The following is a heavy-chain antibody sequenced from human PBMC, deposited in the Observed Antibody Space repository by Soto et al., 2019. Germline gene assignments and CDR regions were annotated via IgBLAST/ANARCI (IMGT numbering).Heavy chain of an antibody. D-gene: IGHD6-19*01. CDR2: ISGSGGST. V-gene: IGHV3-23*01. CDR3: AKDKISSGWTRTYYYYGMDV. J-gene: IGHJ6*02. CDR1: GFTFSSYA. Sequence: GGSLRLSCAASGFTFSSYAMSWVRQAPGKGLEWVPAISGSGGSTYYADSVKGRFTISRDNSKNTLYLQMNSLRAEDTAVYYCAKDKISSGWTRTYYYYGMDVWGQGTTVTVSS.